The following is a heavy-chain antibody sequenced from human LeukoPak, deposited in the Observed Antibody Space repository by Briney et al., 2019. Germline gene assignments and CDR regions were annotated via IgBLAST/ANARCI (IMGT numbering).Heavy chain of an antibody. CDR1: GDSMSRYY. D-gene: IGHD2/OR15-2a*01. V-gene: IGHV4-59*08. J-gene: IGHJ4*02. CDR2: ISNTGGT. CDR3: AGHHPRNTVDF. Sequence: RPSETLSLTCTVSGDSMSRYYWNWIRQPPGKGLEWIGYISNTGGTNYNPSLKSRVAMSLDMSQNQFSLRPRYLTAADTAVYYCAGHHPRNTVDFWGQGTLVTVSS.